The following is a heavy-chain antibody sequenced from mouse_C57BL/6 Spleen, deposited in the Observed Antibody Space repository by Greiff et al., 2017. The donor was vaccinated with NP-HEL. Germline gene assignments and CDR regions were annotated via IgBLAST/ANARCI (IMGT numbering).Heavy chain of an antibody. V-gene: IGHV1-39*01. Sequence: EVQLQQSGPELVKPGASVKISCKASGYSFTDYNMNWVKQSNGKSLEWIGVINPNYGTTSYNQKFKGKATLTVDQSSSTAYMQLNSLTSEDSAVYYCARERRGDGYYLRYAMDYWGQGTSVTVSS. CDR1: GYSFTDYN. CDR2: INPNYGTT. CDR3: ARERRGDGYYLRYAMDY. J-gene: IGHJ4*01. D-gene: IGHD2-3*01.